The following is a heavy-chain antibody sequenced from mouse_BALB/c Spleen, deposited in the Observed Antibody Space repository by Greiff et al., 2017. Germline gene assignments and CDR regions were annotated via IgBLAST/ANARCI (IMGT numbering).Heavy chain of an antibody. Sequence: QVQLKESGPGLVAPSQSLSITCTVSGFSLTGYGVNWVRQPPGKGLEWLGVIWSGGSTDYNAAFISRLSISKDNSKSQVFFKMNSLQANDTAIYYCARSYLYAMDYWGQGTSVTVSS. D-gene: IGHD5-5*01. CDR1: GFSLTGYG. V-gene: IGHV2-2*02. CDR3: ARSYLYAMDY. J-gene: IGHJ4*01. CDR2: IWSGGST.